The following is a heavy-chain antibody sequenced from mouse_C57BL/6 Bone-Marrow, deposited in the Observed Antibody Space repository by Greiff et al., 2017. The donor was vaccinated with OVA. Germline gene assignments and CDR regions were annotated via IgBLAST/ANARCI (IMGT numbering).Heavy chain of an antibody. D-gene: IGHD6-1*01. V-gene: IGHV5-12*01. CDR2: ISNGGGST. J-gene: IGHJ3*01. CDR3: ARSSLEA. CDR1: GFTFSDYY. Sequence: DVMLVESGGGLVQPGGSLKLSCAASGFTFSDYYMYWVRQTPEKRLEWVAYISNGGGSTYYPDTVKGRFTISRDNAKNTLYLQMSRLKSEDTAMYYCARSSLEAWGQGTLVTVSA.